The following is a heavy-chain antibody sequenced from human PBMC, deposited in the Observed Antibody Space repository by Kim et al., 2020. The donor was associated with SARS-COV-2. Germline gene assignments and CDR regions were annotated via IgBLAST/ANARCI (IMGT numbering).Heavy chain of an antibody. CDR2: INAGNGNT. CDR1: GYTFTSYA. CDR3: ARSFEVVITNWFDP. Sequence: ASVKVSCKASGYTFTSYAMHWVRQAPGQRLEWMGWINAGNGNTKYSQKFQGRVTITRDTSASTVYMELSSLRSEDTAVYYCARSFEVVITNWFDPWGQGTLVTVSS. D-gene: IGHD3-3*01. J-gene: IGHJ5*02. V-gene: IGHV1-3*01.